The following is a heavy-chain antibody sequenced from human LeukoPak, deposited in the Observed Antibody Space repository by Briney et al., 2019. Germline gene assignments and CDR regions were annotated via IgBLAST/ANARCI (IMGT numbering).Heavy chain of an antibody. CDR2: IIPILGIA. CDR3: ARDEGSGYLDY. CDR1: GGTFSSYA. V-gene: IGHV1-69*04. Sequence: GASVKVSCKAPGGTFSSYAISWVRQAPGQGLEWMGRIIPILGIANYAQKFQGRVTITADKSTSTAYMELSSLRSEDTAVYYCARDEGSGYLDYWGQGTLVTVSS. J-gene: IGHJ4*02. D-gene: IGHD3-22*01.